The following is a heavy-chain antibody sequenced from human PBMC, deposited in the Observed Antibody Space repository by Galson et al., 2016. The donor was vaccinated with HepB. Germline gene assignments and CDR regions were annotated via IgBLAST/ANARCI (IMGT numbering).Heavy chain of an antibody. CDR3: ARAPARDVLTGWGVASKKGMDV. V-gene: IGHV1-69*13. Sequence: SVKVSCKASGGTFSSYAITWVRQAPRQGLEWMGGIIPIFGRTDYAQKFQGRVTITADESTSTAYMELSSLRSEDTALYYCARAPARDVLTGWGVASKKGMDVWGQGTTVTVSS. J-gene: IGHJ6*02. CDR1: GGTFSSYA. D-gene: IGHD3-9*01. CDR2: IIPIFGRT.